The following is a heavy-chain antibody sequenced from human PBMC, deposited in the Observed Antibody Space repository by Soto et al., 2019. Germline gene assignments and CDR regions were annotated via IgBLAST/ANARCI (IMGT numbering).Heavy chain of an antibody. D-gene: IGHD2-2*01. CDR1: GGSISRYY. CDR2: SGST. CDR3: ARHYCSSGNCYHFDY. J-gene: IGHJ4*02. V-gene: IGHV4-59*08. Sequence: PSETLSLTCTVSGGSISRYYWSWIRQPPGKGLEWIGGSGSTNYNPSLKSRVTISVDTSKNQFSLKLSSVTAADTAVYHCARHYCSSGNCYHFDYWGQGILVTVSS.